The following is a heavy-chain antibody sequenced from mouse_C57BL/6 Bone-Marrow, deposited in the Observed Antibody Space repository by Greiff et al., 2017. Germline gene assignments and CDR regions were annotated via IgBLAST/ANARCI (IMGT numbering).Heavy chain of an antibody. CDR3: TREGLLRTY. Sequence: LQESGAELVRPGASVTLSCKASGYTFTDYEMHWVKQTPVHGLEWIGAIDPETGGTAYNQKFKGKAILTADKSSSTAYMELRSLTSEDSAVYYCTREGLLRTYWGQGTTLTVSS. D-gene: IGHD2-3*01. V-gene: IGHV1-15*01. CDR2: IDPETGGT. CDR1: GYTFTDYE. J-gene: IGHJ2*01.